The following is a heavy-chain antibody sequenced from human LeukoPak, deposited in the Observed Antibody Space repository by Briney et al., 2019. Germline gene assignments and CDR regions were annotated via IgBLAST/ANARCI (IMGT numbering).Heavy chain of an antibody. D-gene: IGHD2-2*01. CDR1: AFTFSSYW. J-gene: IGHJ4*02. CDR2: IRQDGSEK. Sequence: GGYLRLSCAASAFTFSSYWMSCVRQAPGKGLEWVANIRQDGSEKYYVDSVKGRFTISRDNAKNSLYLQMNSLRAEHTAVYFCARLLRSTSCYDYWGQGTLVTVSS. CDR3: ARLLRSTSCYDY. V-gene: IGHV3-7*04.